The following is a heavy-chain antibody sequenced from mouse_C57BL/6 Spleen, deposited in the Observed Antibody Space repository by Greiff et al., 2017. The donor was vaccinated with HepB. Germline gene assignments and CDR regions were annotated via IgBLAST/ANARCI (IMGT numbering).Heavy chain of an antibody. J-gene: IGHJ3*01. D-gene: IGHD1-1*01. CDR2: IDPSDSYT. CDR3: ARTDYYTY. V-gene: IGHV1-50*01. Sequence: QVQLQQSGAELVKPGASVKLSCKASGYTFTSYWMQWVKQRPGQGLEWIGEIDPSDSYTNYNQKFKGKATLTVDTSSSTAYMQLSSLTSEDSAVYYCARTDYYTYWGQRTLVTVSA. CDR1: GYTFTSYW.